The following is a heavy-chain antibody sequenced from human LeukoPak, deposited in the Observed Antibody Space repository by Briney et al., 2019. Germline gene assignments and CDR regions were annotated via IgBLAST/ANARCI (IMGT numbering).Heavy chain of an antibody. CDR1: GYTFTAYC. D-gene: IGHD2-15*01. V-gene: IGHV1-2*02. Sequence: ASVQVSCKASGYTFTAYCVYWVRQAPAPGHGLEWMGWTNPNNGDTIYAQKLQVRVTMTSDTSIATAYMELSELTSDDTGVYFCARRYFSAGSCIPDYWGQGTLVTVSS. J-gene: IGHJ4*02. CDR2: TNPNNGDT. CDR3: ARRYFSAGSCIPDY.